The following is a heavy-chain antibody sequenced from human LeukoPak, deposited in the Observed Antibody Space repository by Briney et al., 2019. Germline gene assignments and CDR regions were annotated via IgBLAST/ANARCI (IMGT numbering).Heavy chain of an antibody. V-gene: IGHV3-30*18. CDR2: ISYDGSNK. D-gene: IGHD4-23*01. CDR1: GFTFSSCG. CDR3: AKVDYGGNEYYGMDV. Sequence: PGRSLRLSCAASGFTFSSCGMHWVRQAPGKGLEWVAVISYDGSNKYYADSVKGRFTISRDNSKNTLYLQMNSLRAEDTAVYYCAKVDYGGNEYYGMDVWGQGTTVTVSS. J-gene: IGHJ6*02.